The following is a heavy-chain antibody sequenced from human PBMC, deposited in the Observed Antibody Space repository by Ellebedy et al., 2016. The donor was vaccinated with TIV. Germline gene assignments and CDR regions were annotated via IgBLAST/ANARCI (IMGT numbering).Heavy chain of an antibody. Sequence: GSLRLSXTVSGGSISSYYRSWIRQPPGKGLEWIGYIYYSGSTNYNPSLKSRVTISVDTSKNQFSLKLSSVTAADTAVYYCAREEFWSGYGMDVWGQGTTVTVSS. V-gene: IGHV4-59*01. CDR2: IYYSGST. CDR1: GGSISSYY. J-gene: IGHJ6*02. D-gene: IGHD3-3*01. CDR3: AREEFWSGYGMDV.